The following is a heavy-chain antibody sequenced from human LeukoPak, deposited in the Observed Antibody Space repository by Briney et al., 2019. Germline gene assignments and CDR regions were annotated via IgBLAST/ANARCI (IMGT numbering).Heavy chain of an antibody. CDR2: IIPIFGTA. CDR3: AVNPKGGEVDY. V-gene: IGHV1-69*13. CDR1: GGTFSSYA. J-gene: IGHJ4*02. D-gene: IGHD2-21*01. Sequence: SVRVSCKASGGTFSSYAISWVRQAPGQGLEWMGGIIPIFGTANYAQKFQGRVTITADESTSTAYMELSSLRSEDTAVYCCAVNPKGGEVDYWGQGTLVTVSS.